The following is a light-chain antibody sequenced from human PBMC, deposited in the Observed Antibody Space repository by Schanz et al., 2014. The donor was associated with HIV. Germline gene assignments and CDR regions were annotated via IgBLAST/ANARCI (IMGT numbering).Light chain of an antibody. Sequence: QSVLTQPPSASGTPGQSVAISCSGSRSNIGSKTVSWYQQLPGAAPKLLVFHNNQRPAGVSGRFSGSKSGTSASLAISGLQSEDEADYYCAAWDDSLKAWVFGGGTQLTVL. CDR1: RSNIGSKT. CDR2: HNN. CDR3: AAWDDSLKAWV. J-gene: IGLJ3*02. V-gene: IGLV1-44*01.